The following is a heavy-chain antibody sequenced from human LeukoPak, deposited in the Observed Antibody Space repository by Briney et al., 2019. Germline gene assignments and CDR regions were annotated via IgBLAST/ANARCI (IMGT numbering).Heavy chain of an antibody. J-gene: IGHJ3*02. CDR3: WVVITHDAFDI. Sequence: ASVKVSCKASGYTFTGYYMHWVRQAPGQGLEWMGWINPNSGGTNYAQKFQGRVTMTRDTSISTACMELSRLRSDDTAVYYCWVVITHDAFDIWGQGTMVTVSS. CDR1: GYTFTGYY. D-gene: IGHD3-22*01. CDR2: INPNSGGT. V-gene: IGHV1-2*02.